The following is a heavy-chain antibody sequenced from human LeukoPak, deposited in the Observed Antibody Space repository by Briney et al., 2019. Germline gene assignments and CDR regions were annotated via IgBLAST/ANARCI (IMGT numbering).Heavy chain of an antibody. Sequence: GGSLTLSCAASGFTVSTNYMSWVRQAPGKGLEWVSLIYSGGGTYYADSVKGRFTISRDNSRNTLSLQMNSLRVDDTAVYYCARGFRSVTTWGYFDYWGQGALVTVSS. D-gene: IGHD4-17*01. CDR2: IYSGGGT. J-gene: IGHJ4*02. V-gene: IGHV3-66*01. CDR1: GFTVSTNY. CDR3: ARGFRSVTTWGYFDY.